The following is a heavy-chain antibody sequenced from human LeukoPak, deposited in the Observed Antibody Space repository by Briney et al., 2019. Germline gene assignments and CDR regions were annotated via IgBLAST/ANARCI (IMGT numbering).Heavy chain of an antibody. CDR2: IKQDGSEK. J-gene: IGHJ4*02. V-gene: IGHV3-7*03. CDR1: GFTFSDYY. CDR3: ARGPYYYGLYYFDY. D-gene: IGHD3-10*01. Sequence: SGGSLRLSCAASGFTFSDYYMSWIRQAPGKGLEWVANIKQDGSEKYYVDSVKGRFTISRDNAKNSLYLQMNSLRAEDTAVYYCARGPYYYGLYYFDYWGQGTLVTVSS.